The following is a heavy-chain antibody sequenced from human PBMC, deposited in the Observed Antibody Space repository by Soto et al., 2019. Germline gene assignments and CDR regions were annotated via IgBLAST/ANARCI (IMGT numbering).Heavy chain of an antibody. D-gene: IGHD2-8*02. CDR1: GFTFNNYA. CDR3: VKDWTGDTCPCMDV. Sequence: EVQLLESGGGLVQPGGSLRLSCAASGFTFNNYAMTWVCQAPGKGLEWVSTISGSDGSTYYADSVKGRFTISRDNSKNALYLQMSSLRAEDTALYYCVKDWTGDTCPCMDVWGHGTTVTVSS. J-gene: IGHJ6*01. CDR2: ISGSDGST. V-gene: IGHV3-23*01.